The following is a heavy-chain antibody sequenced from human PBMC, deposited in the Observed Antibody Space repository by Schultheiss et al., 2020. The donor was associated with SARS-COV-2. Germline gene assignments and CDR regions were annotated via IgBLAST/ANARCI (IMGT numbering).Heavy chain of an antibody. CDR1: GGSFSGYY. CDR3: ATSSSWETGTFDY. CDR2: IYHSGST. Sequence: SQTLSLTCAVYGGSFSGYYWSWIRQPPGKGLEWIGEIYHSGSTNYNPSLKSRVTISVDTSKNQFSLKLSSVTAADTAVYYCATSSSWETGTFDYWGQGTLVTVSS. V-gene: IGHV4-34*01. J-gene: IGHJ4*02. D-gene: IGHD6-13*01.